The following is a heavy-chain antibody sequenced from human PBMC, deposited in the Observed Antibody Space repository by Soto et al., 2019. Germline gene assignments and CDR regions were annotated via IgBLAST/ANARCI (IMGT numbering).Heavy chain of an antibody. CDR3: AKDREWALPDAAFDI. V-gene: IGHV3-30*18. CDR1: GFTFSSYG. J-gene: IGHJ3*02. Sequence: QVQLVESGGGVVQPGRSLRLSCAASGFTFSSYGMHWVRQAPGKGLEWVAVISYDGSNKYYADSVKGRFTISRDNSKNTLYLQMNSLRAEDTAVYYCAKDREWALPDAAFDIWGQGTMVTVSS. CDR2: ISYDGSNK. D-gene: IGHD1-26*01.